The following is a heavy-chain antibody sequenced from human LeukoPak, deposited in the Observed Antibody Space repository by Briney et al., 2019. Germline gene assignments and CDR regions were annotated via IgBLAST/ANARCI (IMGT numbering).Heavy chain of an antibody. CDR2: VDPEDGET. Sequence: ASVKVSCKASGYTFTSYGISWVRQAPGKGLEWMGLVDPEDGETIYAEKFQGRVTITADTSTDTAYMELSSLRSEDTAVYYCATDPARFDYWGQGTLVTVSS. J-gene: IGHJ4*02. CDR3: ATDPARFDY. CDR1: GYTFTSYG. V-gene: IGHV1-69-2*01.